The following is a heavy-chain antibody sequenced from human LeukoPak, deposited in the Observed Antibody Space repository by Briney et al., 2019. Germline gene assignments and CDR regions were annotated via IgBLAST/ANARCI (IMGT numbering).Heavy chain of an antibody. CDR3: SRVGGNDVPFDY. J-gene: IGHJ4*02. Sequence: ASVKVSCKASGYTFTSYDINWVRQAPGQGLEWMGRIIPVLGLANYGQKFQGRVTITADKSTSTAYMELSSLRSEDTAVYYCSRVGGNDVPFDYWGQGTLVTVSS. D-gene: IGHD4-23*01. CDR1: GYTFTSYD. V-gene: IGHV1-69*04. CDR2: IIPVLGLA.